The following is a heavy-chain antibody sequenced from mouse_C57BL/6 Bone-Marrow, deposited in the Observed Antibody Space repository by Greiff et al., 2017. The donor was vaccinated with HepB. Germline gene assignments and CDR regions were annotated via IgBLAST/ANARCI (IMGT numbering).Heavy chain of an antibody. D-gene: IGHD3-1*01. CDR3: AHSTSDVRYFDV. V-gene: IGHV7-3*01. CDR2: IRNKANGYTT. CDR1: GFTFTDYY. J-gene: IGHJ1*03. Sequence: EVQRVESGGGLVQPGGSLSLSCAASGFTFTDYYMSWVRQPPGKALEWLGFIRNKANGYTTEYSASVKGRFTISRDNSQSILYLQMNALRAEDSATYYCAHSTSDVRYFDVWGTPTTVTVSS.